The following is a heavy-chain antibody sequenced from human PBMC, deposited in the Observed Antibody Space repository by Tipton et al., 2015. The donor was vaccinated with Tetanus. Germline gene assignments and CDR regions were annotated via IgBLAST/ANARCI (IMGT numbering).Heavy chain of an antibody. Sequence: SLRLSCAASGFIFSSYGIHWVRQAPGKGLEWVAVSWYDGTDKYYADSVKGRFTISRDNPKNTLYLQMNSLRAEDTAVYYCAREADCSGGSCFSGDFDNWGQGTQATVSS. V-gene: IGHV3-33*01. CDR3: AREADCSGGSCFSGDFDN. CDR1: GFIFSSYG. CDR2: SWYDGTDK. J-gene: IGHJ4*02. D-gene: IGHD2-15*01.